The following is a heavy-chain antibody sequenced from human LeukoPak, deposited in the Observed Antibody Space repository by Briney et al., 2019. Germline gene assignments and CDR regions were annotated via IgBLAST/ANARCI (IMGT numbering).Heavy chain of an antibody. CDR1: GFTFSSYN. V-gene: IGHV3-21*01. Sequence: GGSLTLSCAASGFTFSSYNMNWVRQAPGKGLEWVSSISSSSSYIYYADSVKGRFTISRDNAKNSLYLQMNSLRAEDTAVYYCARDLSPHYDDYRNAFDIWGQGTMVTVSS. D-gene: IGHD4-17*01. CDR3: ARDLSPHYDDYRNAFDI. CDR2: ISSSSSYI. J-gene: IGHJ3*02.